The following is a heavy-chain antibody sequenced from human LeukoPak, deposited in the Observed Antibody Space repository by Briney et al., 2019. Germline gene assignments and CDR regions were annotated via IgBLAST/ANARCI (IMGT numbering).Heavy chain of an antibody. CDR1: GFTFSNYA. J-gene: IGHJ6*03. CDR2: IGGSGVST. D-gene: IGHD4-11*01. Sequence: GGSLRLSCAASGFTFSNYAMSWVRQAPGKGLEWVSGIGGSGVSTYYADSVKGRFTISRDNSKNTLYLQMNSLRAEDTAVYYCARRGIYYSNYRFSDLYYMDVWGKGTTVTVSS. V-gene: IGHV3-23*01. CDR3: ARRGIYYSNYRFSDLYYMDV.